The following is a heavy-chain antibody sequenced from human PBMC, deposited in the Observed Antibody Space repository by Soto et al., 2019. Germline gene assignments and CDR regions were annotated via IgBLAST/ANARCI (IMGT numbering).Heavy chain of an antibody. J-gene: IGHJ4*02. CDR2: ISYDGSNK. V-gene: IGHV3-30-3*01. CDR3: ARDGVTTNPFDY. Sequence: QVQLVESGGGVVQPGRSLRLSCAASGFTFSSYAMHWVRQAPGKGLEWVAVISYDGSNKYYADSVKGRFTISRDNSKNTLYLQMNSLRAEDKAVYYCARDGVTTNPFDYWGQGTLVTVSS. CDR1: GFTFSSYA. D-gene: IGHD4-17*01.